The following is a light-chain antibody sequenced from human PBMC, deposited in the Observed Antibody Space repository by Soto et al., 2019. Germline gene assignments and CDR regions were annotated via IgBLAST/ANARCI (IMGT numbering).Light chain of an antibody. J-gene: IGKJ2*01. CDR2: AAA. Sequence: DIQMTQTPSSLSASVGDRVTITCRASQSISNYLNWYQQKPGKAPKLLIYAAANLRSGVPSRFSGSGSGTDFTLTVSSFQPEDFATYYCQQSYSAPRTFGQGTKLEIK. CDR3: QQSYSAPRT. CDR1: QSISNY. V-gene: IGKV1-39*01.